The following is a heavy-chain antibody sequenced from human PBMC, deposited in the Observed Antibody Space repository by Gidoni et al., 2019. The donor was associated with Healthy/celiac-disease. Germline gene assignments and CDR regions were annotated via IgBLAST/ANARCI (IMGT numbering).Heavy chain of an antibody. Sequence: EVQLVGSGGGVVQPGRSLRLSCAASGLPCDDYAMHWARQAPGKGLEWVSGISWNSGSICYADSVKGRFTISRDNAKNSLYLQMNSLRAEDTALYYCAKVHDPDYYYYGMDVWGQGTTVTVSS. CDR3: AKVHDPDYYYYGMDV. CDR2: ISWNSGSI. J-gene: IGHJ6*02. D-gene: IGHD1-1*01. V-gene: IGHV3-9*01. CDR1: GLPCDDYA.